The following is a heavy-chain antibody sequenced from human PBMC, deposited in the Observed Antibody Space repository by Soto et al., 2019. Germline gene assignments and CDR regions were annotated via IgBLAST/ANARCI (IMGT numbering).Heavy chain of an antibody. Sequence: PSETLSLTCTVYGGSFSGYYWSWIRQPPGKGLEWIGEINHSGSTNYNPSLKSRVTISVDTSKNQFSLKLSSVTAADTAVSYCARGPRFYDSSGYYCRSGLRGYGMDVWGRGTTFTVS. CDR3: ARGPRFYDSSGYYCRSGLRGYGMDV. V-gene: IGHV4-34*01. CDR1: GGSFSGYY. D-gene: IGHD3-22*01. CDR2: INHSGST. J-gene: IGHJ6*02.